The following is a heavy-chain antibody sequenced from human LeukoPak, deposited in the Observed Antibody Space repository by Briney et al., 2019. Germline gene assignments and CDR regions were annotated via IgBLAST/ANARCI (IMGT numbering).Heavy chain of an antibody. CDR1: GFTFSNFA. J-gene: IGHJ5*02. D-gene: IGHD6-13*01. CDR2: ITGYGAT. V-gene: IGHV3-23*01. CDR3: AKGAAAGKVGWFDP. Sequence: PGGSLRFSGAASGFTFSNFAMMWVRQAPGTGLQWVSTITGYGATFYADSVRGRFTIFRDTSMNTLFLQMNSLGAEDTAVYYCAKGAAAGKVGWFDPWGQGTLVTVSS.